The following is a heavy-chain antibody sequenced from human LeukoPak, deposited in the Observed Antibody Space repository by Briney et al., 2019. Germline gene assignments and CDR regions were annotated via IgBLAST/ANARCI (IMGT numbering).Heavy chain of an antibody. J-gene: IGHJ5*02. V-gene: IGHV6-1*01. CDR3: ARGEVVAVPAAMLTLNWFDP. D-gene: IGHD2-2*01. CDR1: GDSVSSNSAA. CDR2: TYYRSKWYN. Sequence: SQTLSLTCAISGDSVSSNSAAWNWIRQSPSRGLEWLGRTYYRSKWYNDYAVSVKSRITINPDTSKNQFSLQLNSVTPEDTAVYYCARGEVVAVPAAMLTLNWFDPWGQGTLVTVSS.